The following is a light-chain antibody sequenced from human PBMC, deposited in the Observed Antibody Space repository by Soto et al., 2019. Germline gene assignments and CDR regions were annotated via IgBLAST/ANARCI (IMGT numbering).Light chain of an antibody. J-gene: IGLJ1*01. Sequence: QFVLTEPPSAFGFPGRSVTISWSGTSSDVGGCNYVSWYQQHPGKAPKVIIYEVSKRPSGVPDRFSGSKSGRTASPTVSGLHPEDEADNYCSSNAVTNILVFGTGTKVTVL. CDR3: SSNAVTNILV. V-gene: IGLV2-8*01. CDR2: EVS. CDR1: SSDVGGCNY.